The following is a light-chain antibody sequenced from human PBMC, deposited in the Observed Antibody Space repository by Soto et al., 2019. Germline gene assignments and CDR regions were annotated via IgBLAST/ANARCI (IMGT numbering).Light chain of an antibody. J-gene: IGLJ3*02. CDR2: EVS. CDR3: ISFTTTNTWV. CDR1: TSDIGGYNY. V-gene: IGLV2-14*01. Sequence: QSVLTQPASVSGSPGQSITISCTGTTSDIGGYNYVSWYQQHPGKAPKVMIYEVSKRPSGVSNRFSGSKSGNTASLTIFGLQAEAEADYYCISFTTTNTWVFGGGTKLTVL.